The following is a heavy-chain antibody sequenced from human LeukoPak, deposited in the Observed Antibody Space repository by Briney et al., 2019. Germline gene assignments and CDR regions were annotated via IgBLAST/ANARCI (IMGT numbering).Heavy chain of an antibody. D-gene: IGHD5-24*01. CDR2: IHSSGRT. J-gene: IGHJ4*02. CDR3: ARHQDGYGDYFDF. CDR1: GGSISNSY. V-gene: IGHV4-59*08. Sequence: SETLSLTCSVSGGSISNSYWSWIRQPPGKGLEWIGYIHSSGRTKYDPSLESRVTISIDTSMNHFSLKVRSVTAPDTAVYYCARHQDGYGDYFDFWGQGILVTVSS.